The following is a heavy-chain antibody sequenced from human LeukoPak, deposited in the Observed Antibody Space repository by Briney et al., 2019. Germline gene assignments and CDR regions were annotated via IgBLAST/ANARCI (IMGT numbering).Heavy chain of an antibody. V-gene: IGHV4-59*01. D-gene: IGHD6-13*01. CDR1: GGSISSYY. CDR3: ARAGSGSWYWGAFDY. Sequence: NPSETLSLTCTVSGGSISSYYWSWIRQPPGKGLEWIGYIYYSGSTNYNPSLKSRVTISVDTSKNQFSLKLSSVTAADTAVYYCARAGSGSWYWGAFDYWGQGTLVTVSS. CDR2: IYYSGST. J-gene: IGHJ4*02.